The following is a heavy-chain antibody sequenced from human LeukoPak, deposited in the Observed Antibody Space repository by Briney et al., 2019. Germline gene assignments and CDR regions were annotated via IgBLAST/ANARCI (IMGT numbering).Heavy chain of an antibody. J-gene: IGHJ4*02. CDR2: IWYDGSNK. Sequence: GTSLRLSCAASGFTFSGYGMHWVRQAPGKGLEWVSVIWYDGSNKYYADSVKGRFTISRDSSKNTLYLQINSLRAEDSAVYYCARDDNWYFDYWGQGTLVTVSS. CDR3: ARDDNWYFDY. CDR1: GFTFSGYG. D-gene: IGHD1-1*01. V-gene: IGHV3-33*01.